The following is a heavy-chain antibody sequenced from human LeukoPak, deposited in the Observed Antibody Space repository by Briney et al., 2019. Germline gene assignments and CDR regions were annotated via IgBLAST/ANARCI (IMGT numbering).Heavy chain of an antibody. CDR2: IYYSGST. J-gene: IGHJ3*02. D-gene: IGHD2/OR15-2a*01. V-gene: IGHV4-59*01. Sequence: PSETLSLTCTVSGGSISSYYWSWVRQPPGKGLEWIGYIYYSGSTNYNPSLKSRVTISVDTSKNQFSLKLSSVTAADTAVYYCARGSFSNDAFGIWGQGTMLTVSS. CDR3: ARGSFSNDAFGI. CDR1: GGSISSYY.